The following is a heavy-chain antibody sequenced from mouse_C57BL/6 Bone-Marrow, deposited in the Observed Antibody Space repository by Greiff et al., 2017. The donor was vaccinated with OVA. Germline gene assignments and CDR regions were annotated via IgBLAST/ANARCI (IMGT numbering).Heavy chain of an antibody. V-gene: IGHV3-8*01. J-gene: IGHJ1*03. Sequence: EVQLQESGPGLAKPSQTLSLTCSVTGYSITGDYWNWIRKFPGNKLEYMGYISYSGSTYYNPSLKSRISITRDTSKNQYYLQLNSVTTEDTATYYCARFSPRYYGSSYSYWYFDVWGTGTTVTVSS. D-gene: IGHD1-1*01. CDR2: ISYSGST. CDR1: GYSITGDY. CDR3: ARFSPRYYGSSYSYWYFDV.